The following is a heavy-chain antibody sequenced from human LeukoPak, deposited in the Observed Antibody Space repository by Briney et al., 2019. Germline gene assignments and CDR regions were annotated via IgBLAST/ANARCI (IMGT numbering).Heavy chain of an antibody. V-gene: IGHV4-39*01. CDR1: GGSIISSRYY. J-gene: IGHJ4*02. CDR2: MQLSGST. D-gene: IGHD3-10*01. CDR3: AKLPGGSGSPTYYFEY. Sequence: SETLSLTCTVPGGSIISSRYYLGWIRHPPGNGLEWIGRMQLSGSTYYHPSLKTRATISVATSKTRFSLKLRSVTPTETAVFYCAKLPGGSGSPTYYFEYWGQGTLVTVSS.